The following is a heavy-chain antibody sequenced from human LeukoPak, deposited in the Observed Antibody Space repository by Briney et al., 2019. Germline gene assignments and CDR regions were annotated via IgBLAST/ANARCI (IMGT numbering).Heavy chain of an antibody. V-gene: IGHV4-30-4*08. CDR1: GGSISSGDYY. CDR2: IYYSGST. Sequence: SETLSLTCTVSGGSISSGDYYWSWIRQPPGKGLEWIGYIYYSGSTYYNPSLKSRVTISVDTSKNQFSLKLSSVTAADTAVYYCARGTVVVVITSFDPWGQRTLVTVSS. CDR3: ARGTVVVVITSFDP. J-gene: IGHJ5*02. D-gene: IGHD3-22*01.